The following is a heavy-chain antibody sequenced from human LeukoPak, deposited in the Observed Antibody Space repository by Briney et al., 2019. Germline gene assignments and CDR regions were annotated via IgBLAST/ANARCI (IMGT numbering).Heavy chain of an antibody. CDR3: ARDGSTSCNPFDY. CDR2: INPNSGGT. Sequence: ASVTVSCKASGYTFTDYYIHWVRQAPGQGLEWMGRINPNSGGTNFAQKFQGRVTMTRDTSVSTAYMELTRLRSDDTAVYYCARDGSTSCNPFDYWGQGTLVTVSS. V-gene: IGHV1-2*06. D-gene: IGHD2-2*01. CDR1: GYTFTDYY. J-gene: IGHJ4*02.